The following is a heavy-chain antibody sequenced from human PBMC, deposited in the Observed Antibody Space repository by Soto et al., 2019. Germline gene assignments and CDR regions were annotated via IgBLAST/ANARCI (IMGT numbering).Heavy chain of an antibody. J-gene: IGHJ6*02. CDR1: GYTFNRYY. V-gene: IGHV1-46*02. D-gene: IGHD3-3*01. CDR2: INPSGSIT. Sequence: QVQLVQSGAEVKKPGASVKVSCKASGYTFNRYYMHWVRQAPGQGLEWMGMINPSGSITRYTQQFQGRLTMTRDTSASTVYMELSSLRSEDTAVYYCTRGSFLEWSCMDVWGQGTTVTVSS. CDR3: TRGSFLEWSCMDV.